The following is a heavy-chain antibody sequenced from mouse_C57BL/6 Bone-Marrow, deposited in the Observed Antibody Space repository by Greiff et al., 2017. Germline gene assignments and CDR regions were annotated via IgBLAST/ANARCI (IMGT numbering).Heavy chain of an antibody. J-gene: IGHJ2*01. D-gene: IGHD1-1*01. V-gene: IGHV14-4*01. CDR2: IDPENGGT. CDR1: GFNINDDY. CDR3: TRELLRVYYLDY. Sequence: EVQLVESGAELVRPGASVKLSCTASGFNINDDYMHWVKQRPEQGLEWIGWIDPENGGTEYASKFQGQATITADTSSNTAYLQLSSLTSEDTAVYYCTRELLRVYYLDYWGQGTTLTVSS.